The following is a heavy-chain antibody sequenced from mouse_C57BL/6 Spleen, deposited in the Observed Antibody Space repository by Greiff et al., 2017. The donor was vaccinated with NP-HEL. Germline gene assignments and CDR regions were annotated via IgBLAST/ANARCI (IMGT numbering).Heavy chain of an antibody. CDR2: IDPSDSYT. V-gene: IGHV1-50*01. Sequence: QVQLQQPGAELVKPGASVKLSCKASGYTFTSYWMQWVKQRPGQGLAWIGEIDPSDSYTNYNQKFKGKATLTVDTSSSTAYMQLSSLTSEDSAVYYCARSELTGTGRNAIDYWGQGTSVTVSS. CDR3: ARSELTGTGRNAIDY. D-gene: IGHD4-1*01. J-gene: IGHJ4*01. CDR1: GYTFTSYW.